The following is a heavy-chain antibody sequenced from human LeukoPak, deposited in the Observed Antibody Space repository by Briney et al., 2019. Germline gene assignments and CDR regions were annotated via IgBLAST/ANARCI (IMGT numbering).Heavy chain of an antibody. CDR2: INHSGST. D-gene: IGHD6-6*01. V-gene: IGHV4-34*01. CDR3: ARGVPIAARRCYFDY. Sequence: SETLSLTCAVYGGSFSGYYWSWTRQPPGKGLEWIGEINHSGSTNYNPSLKSRVTISVDTSKNQFSLKLSSVTAADTAVYYCARGVPIAARRCYFDYWGQGTLVTVSS. J-gene: IGHJ4*02. CDR1: GGSFSGYY.